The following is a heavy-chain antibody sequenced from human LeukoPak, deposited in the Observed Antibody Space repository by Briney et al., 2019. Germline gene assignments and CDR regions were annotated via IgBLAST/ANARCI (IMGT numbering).Heavy chain of an antibody. J-gene: IGHJ5*02. D-gene: IGHD6-13*01. CDR3: ARGYSSSSLFGP. Sequence: SETLSLTCTVSGGSISSYYWSWIRQPPGKGLEWIGYIYYSGSTNYNPSLKSRVTISVDTSKNRFSLKLSSVTAADTAVYYCARGYSSSSLFGPWGQGTLVTVSS. V-gene: IGHV4-59*01. CDR2: IYYSGST. CDR1: GGSISSYY.